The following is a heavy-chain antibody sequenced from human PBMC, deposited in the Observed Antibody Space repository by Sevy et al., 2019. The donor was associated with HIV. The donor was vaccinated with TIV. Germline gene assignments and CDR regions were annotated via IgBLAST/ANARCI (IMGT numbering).Heavy chain of an antibody. CDR2: ISGSGGST. CDR1: GFSFSSYA. V-gene: IGHV3-23*01. CDR3: ARRPDLGVVILTGVLDV. D-gene: IGHD3-3*01. J-gene: IGHJ6*02. Sequence: GGSLRLSCAASGFSFSSYAMSWVRQTPGKGLQWVAVISGSGGSTYYEDSVKGRFTIFRDNSRNTVYLQMNSLRAEDTAVYYCARRPDLGVVILTGVLDVWGQGTTVTVSS.